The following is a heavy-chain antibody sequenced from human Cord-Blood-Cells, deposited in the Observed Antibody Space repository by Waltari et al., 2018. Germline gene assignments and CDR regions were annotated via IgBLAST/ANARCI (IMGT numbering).Heavy chain of an antibody. CDR3: AGLIRGFLKLGRDV. CDR2: IYYSGST. V-gene: IGHV4-31*11. J-gene: IGHJ6*02. Sequence: QVQLQESGPGLVKPSQTLSLTCAVSGGSISSGGYYWSWIRQHPGKGLEWIGYIYYSGSTYYNPSLKSRVTISVDTSKNQFSLKLSSVTAADTAVYYCAGLIRGFLKLGRDVWGQGTTVTVSS. CDR1: GGSISSGGYY. D-gene: IGHD7-27*01.